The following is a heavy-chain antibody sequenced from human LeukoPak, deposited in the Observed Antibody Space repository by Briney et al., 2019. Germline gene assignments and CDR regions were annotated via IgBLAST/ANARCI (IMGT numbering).Heavy chain of an antibody. V-gene: IGHV3-30*04. CDR1: GFTFSSYA. D-gene: IGHD2-2*01. Sequence: GGSLSLSCAASGFTFSSYAMHWVRQAPGKGLEWVAVISYDGSNKYYADSVKGRFTISRDNSKNTLYLQMNSLRAEDTAVYYCARDIVVVPAAILTALYYYYYGMDVWGQGTTVTVSS. CDR2: ISYDGSNK. J-gene: IGHJ6*02. CDR3: ARDIVVVPAAILTALYYYYYGMDV.